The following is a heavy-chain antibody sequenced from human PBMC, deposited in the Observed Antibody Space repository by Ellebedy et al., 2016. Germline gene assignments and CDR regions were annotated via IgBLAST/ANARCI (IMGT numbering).Heavy chain of an antibody. Sequence: GESLKISCAASEFPVSSSYLTWVRQAPGKGLEWVSSISGSGGRTYYADSVKGRFSISRDTSRNILYLQMSSLRAEDTAIYYCALDRGLLLPWGQGTLVTVSS. CDR3: ALDRGLLLP. J-gene: IGHJ5*02. V-gene: IGHV3-23*01. CDR1: EFPVSSSY. CDR2: ISGSGGRT. D-gene: IGHD2-21*02.